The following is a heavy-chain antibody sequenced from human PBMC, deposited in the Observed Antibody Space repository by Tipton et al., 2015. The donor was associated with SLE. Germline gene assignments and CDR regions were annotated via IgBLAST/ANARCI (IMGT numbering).Heavy chain of an antibody. V-gene: IGHV4-59*12. Sequence: TLSLTCSVSGGSISHFYWSWIRQPPGKGLEWIAYIYYSGTTNYNPSLKSRVSISVDTSKDQFSLRLTSVTAADTAVYYCARATDWNLSPDVWGKGTTVTVSS. CDR1: GGSISHFY. CDR3: ARATDWNLSPDV. J-gene: IGHJ6*04. CDR2: IYYSGTT. D-gene: IGHD1-7*01.